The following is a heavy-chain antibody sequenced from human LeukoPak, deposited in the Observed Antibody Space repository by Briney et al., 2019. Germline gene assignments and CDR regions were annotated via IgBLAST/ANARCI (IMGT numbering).Heavy chain of an antibody. CDR3: ARHPNYCRGGTCYSSNYFDY. Sequence: GESLKISCKGSGYTFSSYWIGWVRQMPGKGLEWMGIIYPTDSDTRYSPSLQGQVTISADKSISTAYLQWSSLKTSGSAMYYCARHPNYCRGGTCYSSNYFDYWGQGTLVTVSS. V-gene: IGHV5-51*01. CDR2: IYPTDSDT. CDR1: GYTFSSYW. D-gene: IGHD1-14*01. J-gene: IGHJ4*02.